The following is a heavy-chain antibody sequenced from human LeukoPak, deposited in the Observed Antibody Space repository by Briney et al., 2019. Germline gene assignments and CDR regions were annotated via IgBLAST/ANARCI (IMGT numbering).Heavy chain of an antibody. CDR2: IYYSGST. CDR3: AREGYGDFNDAFDI. J-gene: IGHJ3*02. D-gene: IGHD4-17*01. Sequence: ASETLSLTCTVSGGSISSSSYYWGWIRQPPGKGLEWIGSIYYSGSTYYNPSLKSRVTISVDTSKNQFSLKLSSVTAADTAVYYCAREGYGDFNDAFDIWGQGTMVTVSS. CDR1: GGSISSSSYY. V-gene: IGHV4-39*07.